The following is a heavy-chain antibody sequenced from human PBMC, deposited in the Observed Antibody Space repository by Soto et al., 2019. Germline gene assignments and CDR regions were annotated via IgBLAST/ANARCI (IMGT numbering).Heavy chain of an antibody. V-gene: IGHV1-18*01. CDR1: GYTFTSYG. CDR3: ARHIRGYYYDSSGYYYRGLDY. Sequence: ASVKVSCKASGYTFTSYGISWVRQAPGQGLEWMGWISAYNGNTNYAQKLQGRVTMTTDTSTSTAYMELRSLRSDDTAVYYCARHIRGYYYDSSGYYYRGLDYWGQGTLVTVSS. D-gene: IGHD3-22*01. CDR2: ISAYNGNT. J-gene: IGHJ4*02.